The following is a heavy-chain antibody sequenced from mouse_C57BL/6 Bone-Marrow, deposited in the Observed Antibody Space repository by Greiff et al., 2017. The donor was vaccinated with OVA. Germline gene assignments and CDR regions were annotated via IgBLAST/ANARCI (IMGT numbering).Heavy chain of an antibody. V-gene: IGHV1-59*01. D-gene: IGHD1-1*01. Sequence: QVQLQQPGAELVRPGTSVKLSCKASGYTFTNYWMHWVKQRPGQGLEWIGVIAPSDSYINYNQKFKGRATLTVDTSSSTAYMHLSSLTSEDSAVYYCAHIGSRHYLHYWGQGTWLTVSS. CDR1: GYTFTNYW. CDR3: AHIGSRHYLHY. CDR2: IAPSDSYI. J-gene: IGHJ2*02.